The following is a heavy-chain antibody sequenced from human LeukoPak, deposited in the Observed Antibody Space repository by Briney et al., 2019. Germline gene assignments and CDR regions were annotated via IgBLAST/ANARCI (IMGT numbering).Heavy chain of an antibody. D-gene: IGHD2-2*02. J-gene: IGHJ6*03. CDR3: AGTYTYYYYYYMDV. V-gene: IGHV4-59*01. CDR2: IHYSGST. Sequence: SETLSLTCTVSGGSISRYYWSWIRQPPGKGLEWIGYIHYSGSTNYNPSLKSRVTISVDTSKNQFSLKLSSVTAADTAVYYCAGTYTYYYYYYMDVWGKGTTVTISS. CDR1: GGSISRYY.